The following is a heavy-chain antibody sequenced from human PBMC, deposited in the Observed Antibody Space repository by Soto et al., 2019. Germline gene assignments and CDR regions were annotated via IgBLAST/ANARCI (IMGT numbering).Heavy chain of an antibody. Sequence: GGSLRLSCAASGSTFSSYAMSWVRQAPGKGLEWVSAISGSGGSTYYADSVKGRFTISRDNSKNTLYLQMNSLRAEDTAVYYCAKGSFGHIVVVPAAIIYFDYWGQGTLVTVSS. CDR2: ISGSGGST. D-gene: IGHD2-2*01. V-gene: IGHV3-23*01. CDR1: GSTFSSYA. J-gene: IGHJ4*02. CDR3: AKGSFGHIVVVPAAIIYFDY.